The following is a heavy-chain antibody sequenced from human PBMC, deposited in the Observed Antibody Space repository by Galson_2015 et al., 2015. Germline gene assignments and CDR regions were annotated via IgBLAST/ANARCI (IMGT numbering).Heavy chain of an antibody. CDR1: GFTFSSYR. V-gene: IGHV3-21*01. D-gene: IGHD1-1*01. CDR2: ISSSSSYI. Sequence: SLRLSCAASGFTFSSYRMNWVRQAPGKGLEWVSSISSSSSYIYYADSVKGRFTVSRDNAKNSLYLRMNSLRAEDTAVYYCARDRDDGGVFDIWGQGTMVTVSS. CDR3: ARDRDDGGVFDI. J-gene: IGHJ3*02.